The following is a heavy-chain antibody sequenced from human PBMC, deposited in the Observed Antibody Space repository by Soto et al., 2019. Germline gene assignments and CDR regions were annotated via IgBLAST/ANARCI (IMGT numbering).Heavy chain of an antibody. Sequence: TLSLTCAVSGVSISSGGYSWSWIRQPPGKGLEWIGYIYHSGSTYYNPSLKSRVTISVDRSKNQFSLKLSSVTAADTAVYYCARAQYDSSGYCFDYWGQGPLVTVSS. D-gene: IGHD3-22*01. CDR2: IYHSGST. CDR1: GVSISSGGYS. V-gene: IGHV4-30-2*01. J-gene: IGHJ4*02. CDR3: ARAQYDSSGYCFDY.